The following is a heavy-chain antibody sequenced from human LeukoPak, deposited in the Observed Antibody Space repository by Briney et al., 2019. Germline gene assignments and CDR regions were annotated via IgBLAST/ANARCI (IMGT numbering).Heavy chain of an antibody. CDR1: GFTFSSYG. V-gene: IGHV3-21*01. CDR2: ISGGSSFT. CDR3: ARDLGYSSGPNY. D-gene: IGHD6-19*01. J-gene: IGHJ4*02. Sequence: PGGSLRLSCAASGFTFSSYGMSWVRQAPGKGLEWVSYISGGSSFTYYVDSVKGRFTISRDNAKNSLYLQMNGLRAEDTAVYYCARDLGYSSGPNYWGQGTRVTVSS.